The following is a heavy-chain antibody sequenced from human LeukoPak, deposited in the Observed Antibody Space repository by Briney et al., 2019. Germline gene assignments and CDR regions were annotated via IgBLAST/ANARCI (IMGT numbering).Heavy chain of an antibody. J-gene: IGHJ4*02. CDR1: GGSISSNSYY. V-gene: IGHV4-39*01. D-gene: IGHD3-10*01. Sequence: SETLSLTCAVSGGSISSNSYYWGWIRQPPGKGLEWIGSIYDSGSTYYNPSLKSRVTISVDTSKNQFSLKLSSVTAADTAVYYCARTRYYYNSRSYGAPYYFDYWGQGTLVTVSS. CDR3: ARTRYYYNSRSYGAPYYFDY. CDR2: IYDSGST.